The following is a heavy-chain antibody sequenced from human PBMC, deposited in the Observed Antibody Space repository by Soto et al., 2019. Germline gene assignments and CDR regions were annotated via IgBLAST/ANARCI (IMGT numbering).Heavy chain of an antibody. CDR3: ARDMSHYDSSGYYIDY. CDR2: ISSSSSYI. J-gene: IGHJ4*02. D-gene: IGHD3-22*01. V-gene: IGHV3-21*01. CDR1: VFTFSSYS. Sequence: GGSLRLSCSASVFTFSSYSMNWVRQAPGKGLEWVSSISSSSSYIYYADSVKGRFTISRDNAKNSLYLQMNSLRAEDTAVYYCARDMSHYDSSGYYIDYWGQGTMVTVS.